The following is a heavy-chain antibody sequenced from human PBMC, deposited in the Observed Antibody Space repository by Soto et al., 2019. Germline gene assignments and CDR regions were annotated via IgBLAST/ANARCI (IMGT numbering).Heavy chain of an antibody. D-gene: IGHD4-17*01. Sequence: ETLSLTCTVSGGSISSYYWSWIRQPPGKGLEWIGYIYYSGSTNYNPSLKSRVTISVDTSKNQFSLKLSSVTAADTAVYYCARGVTTVTTFDYWGQGTLVTVSS. CDR2: IYYSGST. CDR3: ARGVTTVTTFDY. CDR1: GGSISSYY. J-gene: IGHJ4*02. V-gene: IGHV4-59*12.